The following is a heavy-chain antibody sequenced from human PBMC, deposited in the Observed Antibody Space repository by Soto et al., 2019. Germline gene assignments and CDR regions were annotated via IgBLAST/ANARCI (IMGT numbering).Heavy chain of an antibody. D-gene: IGHD6-6*01. CDR3: ARRSSSSYWLDP. V-gene: IGHV1-18*01. Sequence: ASVKVSCKTSGYTFFNYGISWVRQAPGQGLEWMGWISAYNGNTNYAQNLQGRVTMTTDTSTKTAYMELRSLRSDDTAVYYCARRSSSSYWLDPWGQGTLVTVYS. CDR1: GYTFFNYG. CDR2: ISAYNGNT. J-gene: IGHJ5*02.